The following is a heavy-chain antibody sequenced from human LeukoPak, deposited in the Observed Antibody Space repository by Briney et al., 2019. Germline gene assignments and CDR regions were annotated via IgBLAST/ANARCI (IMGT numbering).Heavy chain of an antibody. CDR2: ISGSGGST. D-gene: IGHD3-10*01. CDR1: GFTFSSYA. CDR3: AKDRGIISDY. J-gene: IGHJ4*02. V-gene: IGHV3-23*01. Sequence: GGSLRLSCAASGFTFSSYAMSWGREAPGKGLEWGSAISGSGGSTYYADSLKGRFTISRDNSKKTLYLQMNSLRAEDTALYYCAKDRGIISDYWGQGILVTVSS.